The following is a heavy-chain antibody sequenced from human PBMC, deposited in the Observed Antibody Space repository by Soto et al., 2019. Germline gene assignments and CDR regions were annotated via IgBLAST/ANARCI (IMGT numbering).Heavy chain of an antibody. V-gene: IGHV3-30*18. CDR2: ISYDGSNK. D-gene: IGHD3-3*01. Sequence: GGSLRLSCAASGFTFSSYGMHWVRQAPGKGLEWVAVISYDGSNKYYADSVKGRFTISRDNSKNTLYLQMNSLRAEDTAVYYCAKDHTHYDFWSGYQYYYGMDVWGQGTTVTV. J-gene: IGHJ6*02. CDR3: AKDHTHYDFWSGYQYYYGMDV. CDR1: GFTFSSYG.